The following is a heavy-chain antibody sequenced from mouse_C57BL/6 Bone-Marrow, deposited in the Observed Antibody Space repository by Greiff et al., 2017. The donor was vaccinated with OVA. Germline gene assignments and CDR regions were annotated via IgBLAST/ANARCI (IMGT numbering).Heavy chain of an antibody. CDR1: GYTFTDYY. V-gene: IGHV1-19*01. Sequence: VQLQQSGPVLVKPGASVKMSCKASGYTFTDYYMNWVKQSHGKSLEWIGVINPYNGGTSYNQKFKGKATLTVDKSSSTAYMELNSLTSEDSAVYYCARDDYDYFDDWGQGTTLTVSS. CDR2: INPYNGGT. J-gene: IGHJ2*01. D-gene: IGHD2-4*01. CDR3: ARDDYDYFDD.